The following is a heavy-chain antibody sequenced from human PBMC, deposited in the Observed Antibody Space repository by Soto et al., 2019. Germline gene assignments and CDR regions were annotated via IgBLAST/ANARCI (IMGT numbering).Heavy chain of an antibody. J-gene: IGHJ5*02. V-gene: IGHV4-30-2*01. CDR2: IYESGRT. D-gene: IGHD1-26*01. CDR1: GASISTGGYS. CDR3: ARGDRYSGSXSDYFDP. Sequence: LSLTCIVSGASISTGGYSWSWIRQPPGKGPEWIGYIYESGRTYYKPSLKSRASISMDKSRNQFSVRLTSVTAADTAVYFCARGDRYSGSXSDYFDPWGQGTLVTVSS.